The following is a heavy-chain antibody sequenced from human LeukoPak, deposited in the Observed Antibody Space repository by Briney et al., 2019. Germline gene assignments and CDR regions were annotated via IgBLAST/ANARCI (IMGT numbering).Heavy chain of an antibody. D-gene: IGHD6-6*01. CDR3: ARGRWQLVRYYYYYMDV. CDR2: TYYRSKWYN. V-gene: IGHV6-1*01. J-gene: IGHJ6*03. Sequence: SQTLSLTCAISGDSVSSNSAAWNWIRQSPSRGLEWLGRTYYRSKWYNDYAVSVKSRITINPDTSKNQFSLQLTSVTPEDTAVYYCARGRWQLVRYYYYYMDVWGKGTTVTVSS. CDR1: GDSVSSNSAA.